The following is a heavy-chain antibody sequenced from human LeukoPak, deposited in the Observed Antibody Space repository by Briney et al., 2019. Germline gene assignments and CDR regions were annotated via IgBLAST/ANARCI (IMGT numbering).Heavy chain of an antibody. V-gene: IGHV4-30-4*01. CDR3: ARTTVTTAAFDY. CDR2: IYYSGST. J-gene: IGHJ4*02. CDR1: GGSISSGDYY. Sequence: PSETLSPTCTVSGGSISSGDYYWSWIRQPPGKGLEWIGYIYYSGSTYYNPSLKSRVTISVDTSKNQFSLKLSSVTAADTAVYYCARTTVTTAAFDYWGQGTLVTVSS. D-gene: IGHD4-17*01.